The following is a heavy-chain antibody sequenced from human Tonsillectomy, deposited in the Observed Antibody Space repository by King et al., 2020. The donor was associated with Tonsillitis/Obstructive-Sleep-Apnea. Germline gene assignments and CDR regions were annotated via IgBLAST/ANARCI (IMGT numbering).Heavy chain of an antibody. V-gene: IGHV4-4*02. Sequence: VQLQESGPGLVKPSGTLSLTCAVSGGSISSSNWWSWVRQPPGKGLEWIGEIDHSGSTNYNPSLKSRVNISVDKSKNQFSLKLSSVTAADTAVYYCAREEVFRFGSPRFDYWGQGTLVTVSS. CDR1: GGSISSSNW. CDR3: AREEVFRFGSPRFDY. CDR2: IDHSGST. D-gene: IGHD3-10*01. J-gene: IGHJ4*02.